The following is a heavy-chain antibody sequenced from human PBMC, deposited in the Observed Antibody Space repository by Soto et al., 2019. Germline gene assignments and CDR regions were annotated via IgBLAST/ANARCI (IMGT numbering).Heavy chain of an antibody. J-gene: IGHJ4*02. CDR3: GSDFGSGHADF. D-gene: IGHD1-26*01. CDR2: IDPSDSYT. CDR1: YEIFTTNW. Sequence: PGESLKISCQTSYEIFTTNWITWVRQMPGKGLEWVGRIDPSDSYTTYNPSLKGHVILSVDKSVKTAYLQWPSLRASDTAIYFCGSDFGSGHADFWGQGTLVTVSS. V-gene: IGHV5-10-1*01.